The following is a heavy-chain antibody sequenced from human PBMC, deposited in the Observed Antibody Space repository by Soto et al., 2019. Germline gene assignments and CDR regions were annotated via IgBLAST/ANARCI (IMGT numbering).Heavy chain of an antibody. CDR2: IYYSGST. CDR1: GGSISSSSYY. D-gene: IGHD6-13*01. CDR3: ASRYSSSWYPGPYDAFDI. Sequence: QLQLQESGPGLVKPSETLSLTCTVSGGSISSSSYYWGWIRQPPGKGLEWIGSIYYSGSTYYNPSLKSRVTISVDTSKHQFSLKLSSVTAADTAVYYCASRYSSSWYPGPYDAFDIWGQGTMVTVSS. J-gene: IGHJ3*02. V-gene: IGHV4-39*01.